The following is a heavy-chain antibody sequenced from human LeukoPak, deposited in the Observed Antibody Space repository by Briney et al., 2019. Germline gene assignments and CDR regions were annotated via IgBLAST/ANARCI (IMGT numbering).Heavy chain of an antibody. CDR1: GGSISSYY. J-gene: IGHJ4*02. V-gene: IGHV4-59*01. D-gene: IGHD5-12*01. CDR3: ARAIVATIWAHFDY. Sequence: SETLSLTCTVYGGSISSYYWSWIRQPPGKGLEWVGYIYYSGSTNYNPSLKSRVPISVDTSKNQFSLKLSSVTAADPAVYYCARAIVATIWAHFDYWGQGTLVTVSP. CDR2: IYYSGST.